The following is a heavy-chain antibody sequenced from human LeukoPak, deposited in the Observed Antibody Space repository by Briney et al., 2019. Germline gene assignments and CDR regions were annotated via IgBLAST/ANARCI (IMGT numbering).Heavy chain of an antibody. CDR2: ISAYNGNT. Sequence: GASVKVSCKASGYTFTSYGISWVRQAPGQGLEWMGWISAYNGNTNYARKLQGRVTMTTDTSTSTAYMELRSLRSDDTAVYYCARDLEEYCTNGVCYYFDYWGQGTLVTVSS. D-gene: IGHD2-8*01. CDR1: GYTFTSYG. CDR3: ARDLEEYCTNGVCYYFDY. V-gene: IGHV1-18*01. J-gene: IGHJ4*02.